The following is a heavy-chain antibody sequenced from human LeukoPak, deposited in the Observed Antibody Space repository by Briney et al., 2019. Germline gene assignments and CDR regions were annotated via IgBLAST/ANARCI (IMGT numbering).Heavy chain of an antibody. CDR3: ARDRLGYCGYGSCLLFDN. J-gene: IGHJ4*02. Sequence: GASVKVSCKASGYTFPDYGISWVRQAPGQGLEWMGRISADIGNTNYAQNFQGRVTMTRDRSTSTGYMELTSLTSDDTAVYYCARDRLGYCGYGSCLLFDNWGQGTLVTVSS. D-gene: IGHD2-15*01. V-gene: IGHV1-18*01. CDR2: ISADIGNT. CDR1: GYTFPDYG.